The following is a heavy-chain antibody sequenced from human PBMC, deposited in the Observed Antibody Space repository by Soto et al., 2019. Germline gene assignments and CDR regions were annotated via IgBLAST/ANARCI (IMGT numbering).Heavy chain of an antibody. CDR1: GGSISSYY. Sequence: PSETLSLTCTVSGGSISSYYWIWIRQPPVNGLEFIGYIYYIFSTNYNPSLKSRFTISLYTSKNHFSLKLISFTAAYTSLYYCARVLGGYCSGGSCYEPIFDYWGQGTLVTVSS. CDR2: IYYIFST. D-gene: IGHD2-15*01. J-gene: IGHJ4*02. CDR3: ARVLGGYCSGGSCYEPIFDY. V-gene: IGHV4-59*12.